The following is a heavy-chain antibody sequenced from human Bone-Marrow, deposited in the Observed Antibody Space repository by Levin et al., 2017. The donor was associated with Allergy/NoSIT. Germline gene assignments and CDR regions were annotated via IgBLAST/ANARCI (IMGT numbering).Heavy chain of an antibody. V-gene: IGHV3-21*01. CDR2: ISSSSSYI. J-gene: IGHJ6*02. D-gene: IGHD3-10*01. CDR3: ARELWFGELWEVSDRGNYYYYGMDV. CDR1: GFTFSSYS. Sequence: GGSLRLSCAASGFTFSSYSMNWVRQAPGKGLEWVSSISSSSSYIYYADSVKGRFTISRDNAKNSLYLQMNSLRAEDTAVYYCARELWFGELWEVSDRGNYYYYGMDVWGQGTTVTVSS.